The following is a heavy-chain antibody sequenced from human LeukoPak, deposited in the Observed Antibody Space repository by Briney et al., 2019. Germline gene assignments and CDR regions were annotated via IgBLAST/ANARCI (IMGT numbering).Heavy chain of an antibody. V-gene: IGHV1-46*01. CDR1: GYTFTSYY. CDR3: ARDLPPRGSLVVVTATYGMDV. D-gene: IGHD2-21*02. Sequence: ASVKVSCKASGYTFTSYYVHWVRQAPGQGLEWMGIINPSGGSTSYAQKFQGRVTMTRDTSTSTVYMELSSLRSEDTAVYYCARDLPPRGSLVVVTATYGMDVWGQGTTVTVSS. J-gene: IGHJ6*02. CDR2: INPSGGST.